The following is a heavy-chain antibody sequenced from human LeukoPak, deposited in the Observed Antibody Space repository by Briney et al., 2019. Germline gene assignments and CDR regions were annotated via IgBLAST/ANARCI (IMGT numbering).Heavy chain of an antibody. J-gene: IGHJ4*02. CDR3: ARVEMATMKALL. V-gene: IGHV3-21*01. CDR1: GFTFSSYS. D-gene: IGHD5-24*01. Sequence: GSLRLSCAASGFTFSSYSMNWVRQAPGKGLEWVSSISSSSSYIYYADSVKGRFTISRDNAKNSLYLQMNSLRAEDTAVYYCARVEMATMKALLWGQGTLVTVSS. CDR2: ISSSSSYI.